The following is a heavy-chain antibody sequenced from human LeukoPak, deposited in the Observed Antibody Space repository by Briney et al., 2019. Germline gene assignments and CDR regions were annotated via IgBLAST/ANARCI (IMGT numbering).Heavy chain of an antibody. J-gene: IGHJ4*02. CDR3: ARGKLRETIFGVVMGNSGKSYYFDY. CDR2: IYYSGST. V-gene: IGHV4-31*03. D-gene: IGHD3-3*01. CDR1: GGSISSGSYY. Sequence: PSETLSLTCTVSGGSISSGSYYWSWIRQHPGKGLEWIGYIYYSGSTYYNPSLKSRVTISVDTSKNQFSLKLSSVTAADTAVYYCARGKLRETIFGVVMGNSGKSYYFDYWGQGTLVTVSS.